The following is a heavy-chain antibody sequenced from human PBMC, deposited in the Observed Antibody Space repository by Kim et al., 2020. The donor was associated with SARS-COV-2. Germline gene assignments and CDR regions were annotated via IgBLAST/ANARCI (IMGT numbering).Heavy chain of an antibody. D-gene: IGHD2-2*01. V-gene: IGHV4-59*09. Sequence: SLKSRVTISVDTSKNQFSLKLSSVTAADTAVYYCARGDCSSTSCSGYFDYWGQGTLVTVSS. CDR3: ARGDCSSTSCSGYFDY. J-gene: IGHJ4*02.